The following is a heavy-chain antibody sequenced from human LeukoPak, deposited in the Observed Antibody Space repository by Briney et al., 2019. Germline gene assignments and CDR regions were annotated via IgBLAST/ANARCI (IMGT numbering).Heavy chain of an antibody. CDR3: ARQGAGEVVVVPAAMLNLDY. J-gene: IGHJ4*02. Sequence: SETLSLTCTVSGGSISSSSYYWGWIRQPPGKGLEWIGSIYYSGSTYYNPSLKSRVTISVDTSKNQFSLQLSSVTGADTGVYYCARQGAGEVVVVPAAMLNLDYWGQGIRVTVSS. CDR1: GGSISSSSYY. D-gene: IGHD2-2*01. V-gene: IGHV4-39*01. CDR2: IYYSGST.